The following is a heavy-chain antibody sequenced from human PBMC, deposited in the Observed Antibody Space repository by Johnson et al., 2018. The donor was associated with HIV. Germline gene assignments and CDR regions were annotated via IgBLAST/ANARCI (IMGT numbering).Heavy chain of an antibody. D-gene: IGHD3-16*01. V-gene: IGHV3-13*01. Sequence: VQLVESGGGLVQPGGSLRLSCAASGFTFSSYDMHWVRQATGKGLEWVSAIGTAGDTYYPGSVKGRFTISRENAKNSLYLQMNSLRAGDTAVYYCARAWGAPGNAFDIWGQGTMVTVSS. J-gene: IGHJ3*02. CDR3: ARAWGAPGNAFDI. CDR2: IGTAGDT. CDR1: GFTFSSYD.